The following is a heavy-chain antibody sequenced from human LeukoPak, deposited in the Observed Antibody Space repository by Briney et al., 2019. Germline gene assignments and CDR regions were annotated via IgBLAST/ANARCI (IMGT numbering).Heavy chain of an antibody. CDR1: GYSFTSYW. CDR2: IDSSDSYT. CDR3: ARHSMVRGVNWYFDL. V-gene: IGHV5-10-1*01. Sequence: GESLKISCKGSGYSFTSYWISWVRQMPGKGLEGMGRIDSSDSYTNYSPSFQGHLTISCHRSISTAYLQWSSLKAADTAMYYCARHSMVRGVNWYFDLWGRGTLVTVSS. D-gene: IGHD3-10*01. J-gene: IGHJ2*01.